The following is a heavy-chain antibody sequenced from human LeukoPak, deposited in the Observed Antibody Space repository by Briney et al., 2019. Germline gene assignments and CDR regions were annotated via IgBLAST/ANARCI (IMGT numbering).Heavy chain of an antibody. CDR2: ISGSGGST. Sequence: GGSLRLSCAASGFTFSSYAMSWVRQAPGKGLEWVSAISGSGGSTYYADSVKGRFTISRDNSKNTLYLQMNSLRAEDTAVYYCAKDQGGGMVRGAPHAFDIWGQGTMVTVSS. CDR1: GFTFSSYA. V-gene: IGHV3-23*01. CDR3: AKDQGGGMVRGAPHAFDI. J-gene: IGHJ3*02. D-gene: IGHD3-10*01.